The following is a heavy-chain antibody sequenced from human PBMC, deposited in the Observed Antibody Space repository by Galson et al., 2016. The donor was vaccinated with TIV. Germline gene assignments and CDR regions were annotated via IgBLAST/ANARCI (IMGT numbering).Heavy chain of an antibody. CDR3: ARDGVVDASMDYYYYYYLDV. V-gene: IGHV3-20*04. CDR2: LNWNGGST. D-gene: IGHD5-18*01. J-gene: IGHJ6*03. CDR1: GFTFDDYS. Sequence: SLRLSCAASGFTFDDYSMSWVRQAPGKGLEWVSGLNWNGGSTEYADSVHGRFTLSRDNAKNSLYLQMNSLRPEDTAMYYCARDGVVDASMDYYYYYYLDVWGKGTTVTVSS.